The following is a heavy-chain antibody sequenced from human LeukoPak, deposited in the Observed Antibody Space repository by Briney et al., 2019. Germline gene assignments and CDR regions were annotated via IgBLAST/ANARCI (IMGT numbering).Heavy chain of an antibody. CDR1: GYTFTGHF. V-gene: IGHV1-2*02. D-gene: IGHD3-22*01. CDR3: APLVIIGGQNF. Sequence: ASVKVSCKASGYTFTGHFMHWVRQAPGQGLEWMGWINPSSGATKYAQKFQGRVTMTRDTSISSACMELTSLTSDDTAVYYCAPLVIIGGQNFWGQETLVTVSS. J-gene: IGHJ4*02. CDR2: INPSSGAT.